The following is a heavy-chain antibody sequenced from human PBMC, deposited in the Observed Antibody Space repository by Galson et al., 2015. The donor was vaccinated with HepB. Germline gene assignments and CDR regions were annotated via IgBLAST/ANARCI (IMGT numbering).Heavy chain of an antibody. J-gene: IGHJ5*02. D-gene: IGHD1-26*01. Sequence: SVKVSCKASGGTFSSYAISWVRQAPGQGLEWMGGIIPIFGTANYAQKFQGRVTITADESTSTAYMELSSLRSEDTAVYYCAFGALKWELSNWFDPWGQGTLVTVSS. CDR2: IIPIFGTA. CDR3: AFGALKWELSNWFDP. V-gene: IGHV1-69*13. CDR1: GGTFSSYA.